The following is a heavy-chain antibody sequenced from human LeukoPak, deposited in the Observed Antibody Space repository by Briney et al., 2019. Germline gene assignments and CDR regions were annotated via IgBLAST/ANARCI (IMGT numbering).Heavy chain of an antibody. Sequence: GGSLRLSCAASGFTFSSYSMNWVRQAPGKWLEWVSSISSSSSYIYYADSVKGRFTISRDNAKNSLYLQMNSLRAEDTAVYYCARVGYYYDSSGDYWGQGTLVTVSS. D-gene: IGHD3-22*01. V-gene: IGHV3-21*01. J-gene: IGHJ4*02. CDR3: ARVGYYYDSSGDY. CDR2: ISSSSSYI. CDR1: GFTFSSYS.